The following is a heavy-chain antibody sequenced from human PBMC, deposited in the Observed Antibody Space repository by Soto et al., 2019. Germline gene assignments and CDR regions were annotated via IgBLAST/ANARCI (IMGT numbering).Heavy chain of an antibody. J-gene: IGHJ4*02. CDR2: ISYDGSNK. V-gene: IGHV3-30-3*01. Sequence: GGSLRLSCAASGFTFSSYAMHWVRQAPGKGLEWVAVISYDGSNKYYADSVKGRFTISRDNSKNTLYLQMNSLRAEDAAVYYCARDMFRGGYFDYWGQGTLVTVS. CDR3: ARDMFRGGYFDY. D-gene: IGHD3-10*02. CDR1: GFTFSSYA.